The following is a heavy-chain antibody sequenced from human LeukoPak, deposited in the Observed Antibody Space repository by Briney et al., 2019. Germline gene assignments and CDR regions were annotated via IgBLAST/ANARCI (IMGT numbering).Heavy chain of an antibody. Sequence: SETLSLTCTVSGGSISSYYWSWIRQPPGKGLEWLGYIYYSGSTNYNPSLKSRVTISVDTSKNQFSLKLSSVTAADTAVYYCARSRLLKPAANWFDPWGQGTLVTVSS. D-gene: IGHD2-2*01. CDR2: IYYSGST. CDR3: ARSRLLKPAANWFDP. CDR1: GGSISSYY. V-gene: IGHV4-59*01. J-gene: IGHJ5*02.